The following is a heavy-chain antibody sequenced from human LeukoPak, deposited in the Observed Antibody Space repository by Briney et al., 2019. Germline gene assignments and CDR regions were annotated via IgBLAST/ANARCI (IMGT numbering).Heavy chain of an antibody. J-gene: IGHJ3*02. CDR2: IIPILGIA. Sequence: ASVKVSCKASGGTFSSYAISWVRQAPGQGLEWMGRIIPILGIANYAQKFQGRVTITADKSTSTAYMELSSLRSEDTAVYYCVSRGMTTVVNDAFDIWGQGTMVTVSS. D-gene: IGHD4-23*01. V-gene: IGHV1-69*04. CDR3: VSRGMTTVVNDAFDI. CDR1: GGTFSSYA.